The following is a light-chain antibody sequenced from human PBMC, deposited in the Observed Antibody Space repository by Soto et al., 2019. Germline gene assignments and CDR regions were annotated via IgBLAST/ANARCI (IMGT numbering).Light chain of an antibody. V-gene: IGLV2-14*01. CDR1: SSDVGCYNY. CDR3: SSYTSSSTVV. J-gene: IGLJ2*01. CDR2: DVS. Sequence: QSALTQPASVSGSPGQSITISCTRTSSDVGCYNYVSWYQQHPGKAPKLMIYDVSNRPSGVSNRFSGSKSGNTASLTISGLQAEDEADYYCSSYTSSSTVVFGGWTKLTVL.